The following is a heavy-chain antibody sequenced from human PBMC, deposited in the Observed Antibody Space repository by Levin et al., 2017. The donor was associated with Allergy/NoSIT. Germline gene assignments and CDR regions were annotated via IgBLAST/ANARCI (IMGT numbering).Heavy chain of an antibody. CDR3: ARAGMVRGVIIKSRFDY. V-gene: IGHV3-30-3*01. Sequence: GGSLRLSCAASGFTFSSYAMHWVRQAPGKGLEWVAVISYDGSNKYYADSVKGRFTISRDNSKNTLYLQMNSLRAEDTAVYYCARAGMVRGVIIKSRFDYWGQGTLVTVSS. CDR1: GFTFSSYA. CDR2: ISYDGSNK. J-gene: IGHJ4*02. D-gene: IGHD3-10*01.